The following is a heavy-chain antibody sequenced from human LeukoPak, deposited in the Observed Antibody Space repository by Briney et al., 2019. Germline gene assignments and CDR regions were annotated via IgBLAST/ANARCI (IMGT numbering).Heavy chain of an antibody. V-gene: IGHV3-21*01. CDR1: GFPFSSYS. Sequence: PGGSLRLSCAASGFPFSSYSMNWVRQAPGKGLEGVSSISSSSRYIYYADSVKGRFTISRDNAKNSLYLQMNSLRAEDTAVYYCARETPSGIAAANGFDYWGQGTLVTVSS. CDR3: ARETPSGIAAANGFDY. J-gene: IGHJ4*02. D-gene: IGHD6-13*01. CDR2: ISSSSRYI.